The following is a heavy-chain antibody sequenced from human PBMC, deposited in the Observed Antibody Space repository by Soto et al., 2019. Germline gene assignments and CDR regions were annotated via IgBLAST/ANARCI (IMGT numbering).Heavy chain of an antibody. J-gene: IGHJ4*02. V-gene: IGHV4-59*01. CDR3: ARARVDYFDY. CDR1: GGSISSYY. Sequence: QVQLQESGPGLVKPSETLSLTCTVSGGSISSYYWSWIRQPPGKGLEWIGYIYYSGSTNYNPSLKSRVTISVDTSKNQFSLKLSSVTAADTAVYYCARARVDYFDYWGQGTLVTVSS. D-gene: IGHD2-15*01. CDR2: IYYSGST.